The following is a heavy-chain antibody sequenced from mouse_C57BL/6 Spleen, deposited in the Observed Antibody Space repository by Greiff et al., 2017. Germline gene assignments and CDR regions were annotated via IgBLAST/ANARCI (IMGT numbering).Heavy chain of an antibody. J-gene: IGHJ3*01. V-gene: IGHV1-69*01. CDR3: ARKGNYGSSLFAY. CDR2: IDPSDSFT. Sequence: QVQLQQPGAELVMPGASVKLSCKASGYTFTSYWMHWVKQRPGQGLEWIREIDPSDSFTNYNQKFKGKSTLTVDKSSSTAYMQLSSLTSEDSAVYYCARKGNYGSSLFAYWGQGTLVTVSA. CDR1: GYTFTSYW. D-gene: IGHD1-1*01.